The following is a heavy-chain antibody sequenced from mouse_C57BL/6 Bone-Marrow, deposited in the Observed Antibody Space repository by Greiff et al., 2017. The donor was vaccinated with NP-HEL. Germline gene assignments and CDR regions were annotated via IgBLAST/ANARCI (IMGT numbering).Heavy chain of an antibody. V-gene: IGHV1-53*01. CDR3: ARGGGLRRTGWFAY. Sequence: QVQLQQPGTELVKPGASVKLSCKASGYTFTSYWMHWVKQRPGQGLEWIGNINPSNGGTNYNEKFKSKATLTVDKSSSTAYMQLSSLTSDDSAVYYGARGGGLRRTGWFAYWGQGTLVTVSA. J-gene: IGHJ3*01. CDR2: INPSNGGT. CDR1: GYTFTSYW. D-gene: IGHD2-4*01.